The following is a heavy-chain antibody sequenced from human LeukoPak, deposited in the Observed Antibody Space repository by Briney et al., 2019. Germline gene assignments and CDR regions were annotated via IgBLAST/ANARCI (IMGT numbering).Heavy chain of an antibody. CDR3: AKAGKVGYYYYYMDV. V-gene: IGHV3-9*03. Sequence: GGSLRLSCAASGFTLHDYNMHWVRQAPGKGLEWVSGISWNSGSIGYADSVKGRFTISRDNAKNSLYLQMNSLRAEDMALYYCAKAGKVGYYYYYMDVWGKGTTVTVSS. D-gene: IGHD1-26*01. CDR1: GFTLHDYN. J-gene: IGHJ6*03. CDR2: ISWNSGSI.